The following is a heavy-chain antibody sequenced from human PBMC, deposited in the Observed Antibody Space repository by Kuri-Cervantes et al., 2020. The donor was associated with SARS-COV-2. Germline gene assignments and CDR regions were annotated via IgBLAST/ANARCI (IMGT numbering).Heavy chain of an antibody. CDR2: ISYDGSSE. CDR3: AKDRVGVQDS. D-gene: IGHD2-21*01. V-gene: IGHV3-30*04. J-gene: IGHJ5*01. CDR1: GFTLSSCA. Sequence: GGSLRLSCAASGFTLSSCAMHWVRLAPGKGLEWVAFISYDGSSEYYADSVRGRFTVSRDNSKNTLYLQVNSLRADDTAVYYCAKDRVGVQDSWGQGTQVTVSS.